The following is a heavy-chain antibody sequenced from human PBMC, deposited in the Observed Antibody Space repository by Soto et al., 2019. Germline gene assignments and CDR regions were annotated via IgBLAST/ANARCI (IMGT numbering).Heavy chain of an antibody. CDR1: GFTFSIYA. D-gene: IGHD4-17*01. V-gene: IGHV3-23*01. CDR3: ARRTVGWYFDL. CDR2: ISGSGGST. J-gene: IGHJ2*01. Sequence: EVQLLESGGGLVQPGGSLRLSCAASGFTFSIYAMNWVRQAPGKGLEWVSVISGSGGSTYYADSVKGRFSISRDNSKNPQYLKMNSLRAEDTAVYYCARRTVGWYFDLWGRGTLVTVSS.